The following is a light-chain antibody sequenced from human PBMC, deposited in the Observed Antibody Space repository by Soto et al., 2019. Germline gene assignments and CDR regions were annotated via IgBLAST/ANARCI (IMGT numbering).Light chain of an antibody. J-gene: IGKJ1*01. CDR1: QSISTW. Sequence: DIQMTHSPSTLSASVGDRVTITCRASQSISTWLAWYQQKPGKAPKVLIYKASSLESGVPSRFSGSGSGTEFTLTISSLQTDDSATYYCQHCDSSWTFGQGTKVEIK. CDR2: KAS. V-gene: IGKV1-5*03. CDR3: QHCDSSWT.